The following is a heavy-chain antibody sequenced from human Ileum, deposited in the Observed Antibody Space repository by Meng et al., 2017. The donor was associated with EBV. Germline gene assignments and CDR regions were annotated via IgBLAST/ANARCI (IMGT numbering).Heavy chain of an antibody. D-gene: IGHD6-13*01. CDR2: IYYSGRT. CDR3: ARPIAAAGWFDP. Sequence: QPQSQESGPGLVKPSETLSLTCTVSGGPINGSSYYWGWIRQPPGKGLEWIGSIYYSGRTYYNPSLKSRVTISVDTSKNQFSLKLSSVTAADTAVYYCARPIAAAGWFDPWGQGTLVTVSS. V-gene: IGHV4-39*01. J-gene: IGHJ5*02. CDR1: GGPINGSSYY.